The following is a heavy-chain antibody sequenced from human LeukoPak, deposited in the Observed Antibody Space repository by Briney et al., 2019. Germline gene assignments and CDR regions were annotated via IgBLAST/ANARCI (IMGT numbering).Heavy chain of an antibody. D-gene: IGHD6-13*01. CDR1: SASINTYY. CDR2: IFYTGTT. Sequence: SETLSLTCTVSSASINTYYWTWLRQPPGKGLEWLGYIFYTGTTNYNPSLKGRVTISVDTSKNQVSLKVNSVSAADTAVYYCARGDSSSWYTTYYFDYWGQGTLVTVSS. CDR3: ARGDSSSWYTTYYFDY. J-gene: IGHJ4*02. V-gene: IGHV4-59*01.